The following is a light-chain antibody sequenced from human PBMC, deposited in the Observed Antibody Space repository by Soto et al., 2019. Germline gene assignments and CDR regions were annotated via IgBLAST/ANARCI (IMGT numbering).Light chain of an antibody. J-gene: IGKJ1*01. CDR1: QSVLYSSNNKNY. Sequence: DIVMTQSPDSLAVSLGERATINCKSSQSVLYSSNNKNYLAWYQQKPGQPPKLLIYWASTRESGVSDRFSGSGSGTDSTLTISSLQAEDVAVYYCQQYYSTWTFGQGTKVEIK. CDR3: QQYYSTWT. CDR2: WAS. V-gene: IGKV4-1*01.